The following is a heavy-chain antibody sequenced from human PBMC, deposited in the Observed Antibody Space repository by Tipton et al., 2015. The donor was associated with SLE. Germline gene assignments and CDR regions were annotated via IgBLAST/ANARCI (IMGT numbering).Heavy chain of an antibody. CDR1: GFTFRTYG. V-gene: IGHV3-23*01. CDR3: AKRVADSSSSAYFDH. CDR2: ISDSGGKT. J-gene: IGHJ4*02. Sequence: SLRLSCAASGFTFRTYGMNWVRPAPGQGREWVSSISDSGGKTYYVDSVKGRFTISRDNSKNTLYLQMNSLRVEDTALYYCAKRVADSSSSAYFDHWGQGTLVTVSS. D-gene: IGHD6-6*01.